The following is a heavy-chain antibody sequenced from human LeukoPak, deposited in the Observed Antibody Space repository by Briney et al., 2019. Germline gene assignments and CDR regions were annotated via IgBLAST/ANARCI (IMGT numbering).Heavy chain of an antibody. CDR2: IYYSGST. J-gene: IGHJ4*02. CDR3: ARDMAGGGVDY. V-gene: IGHV4-59*01. Sequence: SSETLSLTCTVSGGSISSYYWSWIRQPPGKGLEWIGYIYYSGSTNYNPSLKSRVTISVDTSKNQFSLKRSSVTAADTAVYYCARDMAGGGVDYWGQGTLVTVSS. CDR1: GGSISSYY. D-gene: IGHD2-15*01.